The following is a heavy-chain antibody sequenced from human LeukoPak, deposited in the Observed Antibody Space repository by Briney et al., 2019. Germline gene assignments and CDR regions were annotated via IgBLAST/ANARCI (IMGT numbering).Heavy chain of an antibody. CDR1: GFTFSSYG. CDR3: ARDRAVFTAAGNFDY. V-gene: IGHV3-30*03. J-gene: IGHJ4*02. Sequence: GGSLRLSCAASGFTFSSYGMHWVRQAPGKGLEWVAVISYDGSNKYYADSVKGRFTISRDNSKNTLCLQMNSLRAEDTAVYYCARDRAVFTAAGNFDYWGQGTLVTVSS. CDR2: ISYDGSNK. D-gene: IGHD6-13*01.